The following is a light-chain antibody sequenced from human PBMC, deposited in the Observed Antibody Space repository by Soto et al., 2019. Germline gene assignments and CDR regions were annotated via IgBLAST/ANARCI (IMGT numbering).Light chain of an antibody. J-gene: IGKJ1*01. CDR3: QQYNNWPPWT. Sequence: EIVMTQSPATLSVSPGERATLSCRASQSVTSNFAWYQQKPGQAPRLLIYDASTRATGIPARFSVSGSGTEFTLTISSLQSEDFAVYYCQQYNNWPPWTFGRGTKVEIK. CDR2: DAS. V-gene: IGKV3-15*01. CDR1: QSVTSN.